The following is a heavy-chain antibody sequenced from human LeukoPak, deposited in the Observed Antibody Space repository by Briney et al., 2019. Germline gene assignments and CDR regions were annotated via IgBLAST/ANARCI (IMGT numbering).Heavy chain of an antibody. V-gene: IGHV3-23*01. CDR3: AKDLGNYYDSSGFARPGDYYYYYMDV. CDR1: GFTFSSYA. J-gene: IGHJ6*03. D-gene: IGHD3-22*01. CDR2: LSGCGGST. Sequence: GGSLRLSCAASGFTFSSYAMSWVRPAPGEGLEWVSALSGCGGSTYYADSVKGRFTISRDNSKNTLYLQMNSLRAEDTAVYYCAKDLGNYYDSSGFARPGDYYYYYMDVWGKGTTVTVSS.